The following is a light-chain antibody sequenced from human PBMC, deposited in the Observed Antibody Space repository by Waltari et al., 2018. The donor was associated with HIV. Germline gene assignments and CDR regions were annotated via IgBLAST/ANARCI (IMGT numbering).Light chain of an antibody. CDR1: RSVLYTSNNNNY. J-gene: IGKJ4*01. V-gene: IGKV4-1*01. CDR2: WAS. CDR3: QQYYSFPPT. Sequence: DIVMTQSPDSLAVSLGERATINCKSSRSVLYTSNNNNYLAWYQQKPGQPPKLLIYWASTRQSGVPDRFSGSGSGTDFTLSISGLQAEDVAVYYCQQYYSFPPTFGGGTKVEIK.